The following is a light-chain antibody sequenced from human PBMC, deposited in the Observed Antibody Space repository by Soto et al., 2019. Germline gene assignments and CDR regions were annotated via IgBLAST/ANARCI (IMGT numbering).Light chain of an antibody. V-gene: IGKV1-39*01. CDR3: QQSYSFPLT. J-gene: IGKJ4*01. Sequence: DIQMTQSPSSMSASVRDRVTITCRASQRINSYLNWYQQKPGEAPNVLIYAASNLQSGVPSRFSGSGYGTDFTLTTSGLQPEDCATYFCQQSYSFPLTFGGGTKVEV. CDR2: AAS. CDR1: QRINSY.